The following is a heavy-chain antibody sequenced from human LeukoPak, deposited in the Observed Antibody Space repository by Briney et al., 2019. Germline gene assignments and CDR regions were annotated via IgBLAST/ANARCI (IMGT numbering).Heavy chain of an antibody. J-gene: IGHJ3*02. CDR2: INPNSGGT. Sequence: GASVKVSCKASGYTFTGYYMHWVRQAPGQGLEWMGWINPNSGGTNYAQKFQGRVTMTRDTSISTAYMELSRLRSDDTAVYYCAREDSDYGGLYDAFDIWGQGTMVTVSS. V-gene: IGHV1-2*02. D-gene: IGHD4-23*01. CDR1: GYTFTGYY. CDR3: AREDSDYGGLYDAFDI.